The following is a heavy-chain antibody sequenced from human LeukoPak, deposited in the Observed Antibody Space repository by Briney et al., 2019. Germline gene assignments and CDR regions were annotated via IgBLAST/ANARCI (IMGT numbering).Heavy chain of an antibody. CDR1: GFTFSSYG. CDR2: ISYDGSNK. V-gene: IGHV3-30*18. Sequence: PAGSLRLSCAASGFTFSSYGMHWVRQAPGKGLEWVAVISYDGSNKYYADSVKGRFTISRDNSKNTLYLQMNSLRAEDTAVYYCAKDLNYDFWSGLGNWGQGTLVTVSS. J-gene: IGHJ4*02. CDR3: AKDLNYDFWSGLGN. D-gene: IGHD3-3*01.